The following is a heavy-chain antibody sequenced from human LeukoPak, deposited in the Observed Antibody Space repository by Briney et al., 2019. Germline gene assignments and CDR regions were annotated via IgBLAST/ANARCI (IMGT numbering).Heavy chain of an antibody. D-gene: IGHD4-17*01. CDR1: GYTFTGYY. Sequence: ASVKVSCKASGYTFTGYYMHWVRQAPGQRLEWMGWINPNSGGTNYAQKFQGRVTMTRDTSISTAYMELSRLRSDDTAVYYCARDSDSATVTTFGYWGQGTLVTVSS. CDR2: INPNSGGT. J-gene: IGHJ4*02. CDR3: ARDSDSATVTTFGY. V-gene: IGHV1-2*02.